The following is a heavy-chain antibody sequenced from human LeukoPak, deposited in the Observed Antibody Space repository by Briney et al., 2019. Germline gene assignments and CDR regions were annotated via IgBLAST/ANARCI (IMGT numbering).Heavy chain of an antibody. CDR1: GFTFSSYS. V-gene: IGHV3-23*01. CDR3: ANLRLGIAVAGQESGY. D-gene: IGHD6-19*01. Sequence: GGSLRLSCAASGFTFSSYSMNWVRQAPGKGLEWVSAISGSGGSTYYADSVKGRFTISRDNSKNTLYLQMNSLRAEDTAVYYCANLRLGIAVAGQESGYWGQGTLVTVSS. J-gene: IGHJ4*02. CDR2: ISGSGGST.